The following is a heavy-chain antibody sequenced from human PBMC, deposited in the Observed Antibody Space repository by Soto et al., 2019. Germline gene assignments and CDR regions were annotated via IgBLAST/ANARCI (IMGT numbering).Heavy chain of an antibody. CDR3: ARMCPSNYDILTGYQSDPDY. J-gene: IGHJ4*02. CDR2: IDWDDDK. D-gene: IGHD3-9*01. V-gene: IGHV2-70*01. CDR1: GFSLSTSGMC. Sequence: SGPTLVNPTQTLTLTCTFSGFSLSTSGMCVSWIRQPPGKALEWLALIDWDDDKYYSTSLKTRLTISKDTSKNQVVLTMTNMDPVDTATYYCARMCPSNYDILTGYQSDPDYWGQGTLVTVSS.